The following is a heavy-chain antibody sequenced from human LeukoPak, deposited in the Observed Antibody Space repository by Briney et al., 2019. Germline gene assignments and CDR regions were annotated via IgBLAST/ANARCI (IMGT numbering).Heavy chain of an antibody. D-gene: IGHD3-9*01. CDR3: ARHYYDILTGALQDWFAP. V-gene: IGHV3-74*01. CDR2: INSDGART. J-gene: IGHJ5*02. Sequence: PGGSLRLSCAASGFTFSSYGMHWVRQAPGKGLVWVSRINSDGARTSYADSVKGRFTISRDNAKNTLYLQMNSLRAEDTAVYYCARHYYDILTGALQDWFAPWGQGTLVTASS. CDR1: GFTFSSYG.